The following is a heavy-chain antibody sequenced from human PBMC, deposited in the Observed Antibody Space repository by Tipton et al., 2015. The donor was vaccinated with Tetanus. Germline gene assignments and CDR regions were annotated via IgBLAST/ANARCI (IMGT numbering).Heavy chain of an antibody. V-gene: IGHV3-21*01. J-gene: IGHJ6*02. CDR1: GFTFSSYS. Sequence: AASGFTFSSYSMNWVRQAPGKGLEWVSSISSSSSYIYYADSVKGRFTISRDNAKNSLYLQMNSLRAEDTAVYYCARALKYLPQTRYYYSYYGMDVWGQGTTVTVSS. CDR3: ARALKYLPQTRYYYSYYGMDV. D-gene: IGHD1-7*01. CDR2: ISSSSSYI.